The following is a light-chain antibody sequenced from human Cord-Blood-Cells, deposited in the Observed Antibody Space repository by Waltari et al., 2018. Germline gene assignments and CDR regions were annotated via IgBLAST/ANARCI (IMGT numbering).Light chain of an antibody. CDR2: DVS. Sequence: QSALTQPASVSGSPGHATTISCPGTSSDGGGYNYVSWYQQHPGKAPKLMIYDVSNRPSGVSNRFSGSKSGNTASLTISGLQAEDEADYYCSSYTSSSHVVFGGGTKLTVL. J-gene: IGLJ2*01. CDR1: SSDGGGYNY. CDR3: SSYTSSSHVV. V-gene: IGLV2-14*01.